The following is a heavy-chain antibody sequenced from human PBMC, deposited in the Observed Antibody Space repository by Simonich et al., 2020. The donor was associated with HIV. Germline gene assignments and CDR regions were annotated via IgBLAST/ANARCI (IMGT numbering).Heavy chain of an antibody. CDR1: GFTFGVYA. J-gene: IGHJ1*01. Sequence: EVQLVDSGGGLVQPGRSLRLSCTASGFTFGVYAMSCFRQAPGKGLGWVGFIRSKAYGGTTEYAASVKGRFTISRDDSKSIAYLQMNSLKTEDTAVYYCTSSDYDSSDYYYRYFQHWGQGTLVTVSS. D-gene: IGHD3-22*01. V-gene: IGHV3-49*03. CDR3: TSSDYDSSDYYYRYFQH. CDR2: IRSKAYGGTT.